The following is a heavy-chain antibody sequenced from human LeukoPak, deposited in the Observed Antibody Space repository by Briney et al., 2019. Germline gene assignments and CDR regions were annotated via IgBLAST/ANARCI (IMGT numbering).Heavy chain of an antibody. D-gene: IGHD6-19*01. Sequence: SETLSLTCAVSGGSISSGGYSWSWIRQPPGKGLEWIGYIYYSGSTYYNPSLKSRVTITVDTSKNQFSLKLSSVTAADTAVYYCARVAGNFDYWGQGTLVTVSS. CDR3: ARVAGNFDY. V-gene: IGHV4-30-4*07. J-gene: IGHJ4*02. CDR2: IYYSGST. CDR1: GGSISSGGYS.